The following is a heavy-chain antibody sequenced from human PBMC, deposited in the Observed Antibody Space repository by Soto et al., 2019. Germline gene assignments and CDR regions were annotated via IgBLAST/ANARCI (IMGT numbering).Heavy chain of an antibody. CDR2: INSDGSST. V-gene: IGHV3-74*01. Sequence: XGSLILSCAASGFTFSSYWMHWVRQAPGKGLVWVSRINSDGSSTSYADSVKGRFTISRDNAKNTLYLQMNSLRAEDTAVYYCARAKMVYASYFDYWGQGNLVTISS. CDR1: GFTFSSYW. D-gene: IGHD2-8*01. J-gene: IGHJ4*02. CDR3: ARAKMVYASYFDY.